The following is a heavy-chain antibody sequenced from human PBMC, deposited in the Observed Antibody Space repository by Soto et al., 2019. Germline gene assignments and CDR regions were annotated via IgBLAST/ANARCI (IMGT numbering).Heavy chain of an antibody. CDR1: GFTVSSNY. V-gene: IGHV3-53*01. J-gene: IGHJ6*02. Sequence: EVQLVESGGGLIQPGGSLRLSCAASGFTVSSNYMIWVRQAPGKGLEWVSGISSGGSTYYADSVKGRFTISRDNSKNTLYIQMNSLRAKDTAVYYCAREAYGSGSDTYYGMDVWGQGTTVTVSS. CDR3: AREAYGSGSDTYYGMDV. D-gene: IGHD3-10*01. CDR2: ISSGGST.